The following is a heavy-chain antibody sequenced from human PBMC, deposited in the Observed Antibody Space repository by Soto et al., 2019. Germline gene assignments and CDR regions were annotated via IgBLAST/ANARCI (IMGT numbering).Heavy chain of an antibody. J-gene: IGHJ4*02. CDR2: VSDSGDNT. D-gene: IGHD5-12*01. V-gene: IGHV3-23*01. CDR3: AEGGFYDGFDY. CDR1: GFTLTKFA. Sequence: GGSLRLSCAASGFTLTKFAMTWVRQAPGKGLEWVSTVSDSGDNTYYADSVKGRFTISRDNSKNTLFLQMNSLRAEDTAVYYCAEGGFYDGFDYWGQGTLVTVSS.